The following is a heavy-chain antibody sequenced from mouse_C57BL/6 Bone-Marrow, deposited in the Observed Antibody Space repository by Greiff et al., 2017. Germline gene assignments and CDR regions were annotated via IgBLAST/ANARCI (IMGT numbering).Heavy chain of an antibody. V-gene: IGHV7-3*01. D-gene: IGHD1-1*01. CDR1: GFTFTDYY. J-gene: IGHJ1*03. CDR2: IRNKANGYTT. CDR3: ARQYYYGSSHWYFDV. Sequence: EVQVVESGGGLVQPGGSLSLSCAASGFTFTDYYMSWVRQPPGKALEWLGFIRNKANGYTTEYSASVKGRFTISRDNSKSILYLQMNALRAEDSATYYCARQYYYGSSHWYFDVWGTGTTVTVSS.